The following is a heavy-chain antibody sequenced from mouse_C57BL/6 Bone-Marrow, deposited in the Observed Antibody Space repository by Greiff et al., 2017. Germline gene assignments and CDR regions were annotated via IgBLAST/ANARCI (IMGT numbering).Heavy chain of an antibody. CDR2: IDPENGDT. D-gene: IGHD1-1*01. CDR3: TGVLLRYWFAY. J-gene: IGHJ3*01. V-gene: IGHV14-4*01. Sequence: EVQLQQSGAELVRPGASVKLSCTASGFNIKDDYMHWVKQRPEQGLEWIGWIDPENGDTEYASKFQGKATITADTSSNTAYLQLSSLTSEYTAVYYCTGVLLRYWFAYWGQGTLVTVSA. CDR1: GFNIKDDY.